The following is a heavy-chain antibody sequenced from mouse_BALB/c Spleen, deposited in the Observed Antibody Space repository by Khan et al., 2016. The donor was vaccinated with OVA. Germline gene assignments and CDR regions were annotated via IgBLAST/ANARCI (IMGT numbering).Heavy chain of an antibody. CDR1: GYTFTNYV. J-gene: IGHJ2*01. CDR2: INTYTGEP. CDR3: ARGNRDVDY. Sequence: IQLVQSGPELKKPGETVKISCKASGYTFTNYVMNWVKQAPGQALRWMGWINTYTGEPTYSDDFKGRFAFSLETSASTAYLQINNLKNEDTATYFCARGNRDVDYWGQGTTLTVSS. D-gene: IGHD4-1*01. V-gene: IGHV9-3-1*01.